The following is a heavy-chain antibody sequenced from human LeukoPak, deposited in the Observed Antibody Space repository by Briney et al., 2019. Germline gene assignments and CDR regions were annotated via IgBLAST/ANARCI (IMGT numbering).Heavy chain of an antibody. Sequence: GGSLRLSCAASGFTSSSYAMSWVRQAPGKGLEWVSGISGSGNTYYADSVKGRFTISRDNSKNTLYLQLNSLRAEDTAVYYCATDSSGQNSDYWGQGTLVTVSS. CDR2: ISGSGNT. CDR1: GFTSSSYA. V-gene: IGHV3-23*01. D-gene: IGHD3-22*01. J-gene: IGHJ4*02. CDR3: ATDSSGQNSDY.